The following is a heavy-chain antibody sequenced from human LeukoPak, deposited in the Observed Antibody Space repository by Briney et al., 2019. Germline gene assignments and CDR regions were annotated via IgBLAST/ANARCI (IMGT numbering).Heavy chain of an antibody. CDR1: GGTFSSDA. D-gene: IGHD5-18*01. CDR2: IIPMFDTA. J-gene: IGHJ5*02. V-gene: IGHV1-69*05. CDR3: VRDRLDSYGEYHWFDP. Sequence: ASVKVSCKASGGTFSSDAFSWVRQAPGQRLEWMGGIIPMFDTANYAQKFQGRVTITTDESTSTAYMELSSLRYEDTAVYYRVRDRLDSYGEYHWFDPWGQGTLVTVSS.